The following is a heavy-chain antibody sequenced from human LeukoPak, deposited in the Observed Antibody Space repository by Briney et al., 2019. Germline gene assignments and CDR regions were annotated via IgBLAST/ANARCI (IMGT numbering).Heavy chain of an antibody. CDR1: GFTFSSSA. J-gene: IGHJ4*02. Sequence: GGSLRLSCVASGFTFSSSAMSWVRQAPGKGLEWVSTIGTGDDRYYTDPVKGRFTISRDNSKNTLYLQMSSLRAEDTAVYYCAKNVPGRAIDYWGQGTLVTVSS. CDR3: AKNVPGRAIDY. CDR2: IGTGDDR. D-gene: IGHD2-15*01. V-gene: IGHV3-23*01.